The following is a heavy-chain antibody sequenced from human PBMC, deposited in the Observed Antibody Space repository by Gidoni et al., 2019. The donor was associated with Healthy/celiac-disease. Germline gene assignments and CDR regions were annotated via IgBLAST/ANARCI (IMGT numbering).Heavy chain of an antibody. V-gene: IGHV3-11*06. Sequence: QVQLVESGGGLVKPGGSLRLSCAASGFTFGDYYMSWIRQAPGKGLEWVSYISSSSSYTNYADSVKCRFTISRDNAKNSLYLHMNSLRAEDTAVYYCARDSPAPYYYYGMDVWGQGTTVTVSS. CDR3: ARDSPAPYYYYGMDV. CDR1: GFTFGDYY. D-gene: IGHD2-2*01. CDR2: ISSSSSYT. J-gene: IGHJ6*02.